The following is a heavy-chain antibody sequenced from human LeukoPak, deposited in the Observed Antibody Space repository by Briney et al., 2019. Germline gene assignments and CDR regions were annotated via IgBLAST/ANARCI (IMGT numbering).Heavy chain of an antibody. D-gene: IGHD3-10*01. J-gene: IGHJ4*02. Sequence: GGSLRLSCAASGFTFSNYGMHWVRQAPGKGLEWVAVISYDVSNKYYADSVKGRFTISRDNSKNTLYLQMNSLRAEDTAVYYCAKNFGSGSYTLYDWGQGTLVTVSS. CDR3: AKNFGSGSYTLYD. V-gene: IGHV3-30*18. CDR2: ISYDVSNK. CDR1: GFTFSNYG.